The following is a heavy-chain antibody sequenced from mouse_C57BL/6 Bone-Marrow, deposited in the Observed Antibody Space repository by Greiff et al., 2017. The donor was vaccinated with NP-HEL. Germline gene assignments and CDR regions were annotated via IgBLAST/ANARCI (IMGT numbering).Heavy chain of an antibody. CDR2: IYPGDGDT. Sequence: VKVVESGPELVKPGASVKISCKASGYAFSSSWMNWVKQRPGKGLEWIGRIYPGDGDTNYNGKFKGKATLTADKSSSTAYMQLSSLTSEDSAVYFCARPYYYGSPYYFDYWGQGTTLTVSS. D-gene: IGHD1-1*01. CDR1: GYAFSSSW. V-gene: IGHV1-82*01. CDR3: ARPYYYGSPYYFDY. J-gene: IGHJ2*01.